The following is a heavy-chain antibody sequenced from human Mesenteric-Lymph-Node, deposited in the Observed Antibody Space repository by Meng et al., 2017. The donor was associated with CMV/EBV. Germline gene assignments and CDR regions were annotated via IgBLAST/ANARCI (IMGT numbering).Heavy chain of an antibody. CDR3: ARGSSYDILTGYFDY. V-gene: IGHV4-34*01. CDR1: GGSFSGYY. CDR2: INHSGST. Sequence: QGQLTQGGAGLLKPSETLSVTCAVYGGSFSGYYWNWIRQSPEKGLEWIGEINHSGSTTYNPSFTSRIIISVDTSTNQISLNMSSVTAADTAVYYCARGSSYDILTGYFDYWGQGALVTVSS. D-gene: IGHD3-9*01. J-gene: IGHJ4*02.